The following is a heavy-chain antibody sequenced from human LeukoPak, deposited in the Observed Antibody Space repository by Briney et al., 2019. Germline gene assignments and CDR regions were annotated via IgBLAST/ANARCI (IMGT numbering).Heavy chain of an antibody. J-gene: IGHJ3*01. CDR1: GFTFSSYG. D-gene: IGHD1-26*01. Sequence: GGSLRLSCAASGFTFSSYGMHWVRQAPGKGLEWVAFIRYDGSNKYYADSVKGRFTISRDNSKNTLYLQMNSLRAEDTAVYYCVRDKEEGSNTGSVFDVWGQGTMVTVSS. CDR3: VRDKEEGSNTGSVFDV. CDR2: IRYDGSNK. V-gene: IGHV3-30*02.